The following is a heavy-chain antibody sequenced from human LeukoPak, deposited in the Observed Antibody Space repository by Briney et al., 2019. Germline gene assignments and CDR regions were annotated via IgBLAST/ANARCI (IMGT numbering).Heavy chain of an antibody. J-gene: IGHJ4*02. CDR2: ITNSGGTT. Sequence: GGSLRLSCAASGFTFSSYAMSWVRQAPGKGLEWVSAITNSGGTTYYAESVKGRFTISRDNYKNTLFLQMNSLRAEDTAVFYCAKRSGYTTGWFFDFWGQGTLVTVSS. CDR1: GFTFSSYA. CDR3: AKRSGYTTGWFFDF. V-gene: IGHV3-23*01. D-gene: IGHD6-19*01.